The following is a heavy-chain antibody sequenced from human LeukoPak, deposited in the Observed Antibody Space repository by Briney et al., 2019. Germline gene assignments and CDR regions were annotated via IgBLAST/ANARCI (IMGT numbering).Heavy chain of an antibody. D-gene: IGHD7-27*01. CDR3: AGHWELGSGIDY. J-gene: IGHJ4*02. V-gene: IGHV4-34*01. CDR2: INHSGST. Sequence: TSETLSLTCAVYGGSFSGYYWSWIRQPPGKGLEWIGEINHSGSTNYNPSLKSRVTISVDTSKNQFSPKLSSVTAADTAVYYCAGHWELGSGIDYWGQGTLVTVSS. CDR1: GGSFSGYY.